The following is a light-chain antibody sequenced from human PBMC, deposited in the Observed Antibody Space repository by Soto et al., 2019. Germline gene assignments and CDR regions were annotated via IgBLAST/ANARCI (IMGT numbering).Light chain of an antibody. V-gene: IGLV1-51*01. Sequence: TQPPSVSAAPGQKLTSSGSEIGSKIGGNSVSWYQQLPGTAPKLLICDDNKRPSGIPDRFSGSKSGTSATLGITGFQTGDEADYDCGSWDSSLSAYVFGTGTKVTVL. CDR2: DDN. CDR3: GSWDSSLSAYV. CDR1: GSKIGGNS. J-gene: IGLJ1*01.